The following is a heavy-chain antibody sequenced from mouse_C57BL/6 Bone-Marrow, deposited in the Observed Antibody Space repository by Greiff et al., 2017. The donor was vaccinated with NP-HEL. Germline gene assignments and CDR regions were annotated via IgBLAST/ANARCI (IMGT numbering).Heavy chain of an antibody. J-gene: IGHJ2*01. D-gene: IGHD1-1*01. CDR2: NDPETGGT. Sequence: QVQLQQSGAELVRPGASVTLSCKASGYTFTDYEMHWVKQTPVHGLEWIGANDPETGGTAYNQKFKGKAILTADKSSSTAYMELRSLTSEDSAVYYCTKGGYLLLRFDDWGQGTTLTVSS. V-gene: IGHV1-15*01. CDR3: TKGGYLLLRFDD. CDR1: GYTFTDYE.